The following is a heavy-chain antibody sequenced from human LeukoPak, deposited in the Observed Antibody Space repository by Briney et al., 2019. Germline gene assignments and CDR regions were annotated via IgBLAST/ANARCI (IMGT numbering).Heavy chain of an antibody. Sequence: GGSLRLSCAASGFTFSSYGMSWVRQAPGKGLEWVSAISGSGGSTYYADSVKGRFTISRDNSKNTLYLQMNSLRAEDTAVYYCARVKYGLGNGYMDYWGQGTLVTVSS. CDR3: ARVKYGLGNGYMDY. J-gene: IGHJ4*02. CDR1: GFTFSSYG. CDR2: ISGSGGST. D-gene: IGHD3-10*01. V-gene: IGHV3-23*01.